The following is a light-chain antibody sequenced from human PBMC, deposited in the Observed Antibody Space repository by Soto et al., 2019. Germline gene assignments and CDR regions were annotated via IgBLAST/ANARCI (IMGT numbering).Light chain of an antibody. CDR1: QSINSE. J-gene: IGKJ2*01. V-gene: IGKV3-15*01. CDR2: GAS. CDR3: QHGHNGPLT. Sequence: EIVMTQSPATLSLSPGERAALSCRASQSINSELAWYQQKPGQPPRLLIYGASTRATGVPSRFTGSESGSECTLTISGLQSEDFAVYYCQHGHNGPLTLGQGTRLAI.